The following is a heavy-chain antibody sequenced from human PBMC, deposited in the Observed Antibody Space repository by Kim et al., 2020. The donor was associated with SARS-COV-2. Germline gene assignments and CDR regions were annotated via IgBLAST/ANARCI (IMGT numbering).Heavy chain of an antibody. V-gene: IGHV3-7*01. Sequence: GGSLSLSCAASGFTFSSYWMSWVRQAPGKGLEWVANIKHAGSEKYYVDSVKGRFTISRDNAKNSLYLQMNSLRAEDTAVYYCARGRDDYGSGSYIRTPHYFYDWGQGTLVTVSS. CDR3: ARGRDDYGSGSYIRTPHYFYD. D-gene: IGHD3-10*01. J-gene: IGHJ4*02. CDR2: IKHAGSEK. CDR1: GFTFSSYW.